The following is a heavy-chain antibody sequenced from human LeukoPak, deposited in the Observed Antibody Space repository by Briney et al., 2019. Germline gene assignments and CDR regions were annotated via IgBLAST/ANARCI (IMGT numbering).Heavy chain of an antibody. J-gene: IGHJ4*02. CDR2: IYHSGST. CDR1: GYSISSGYY. V-gene: IGHV4-38-2*02. D-gene: IGHD3-3*01. Sequence: SETLSLTCTVSGYSISSGYYWGWIRQPPGKGLEWIGSIYHSGSTYYNPSLKSRVTISVDTSKNQFSLKLSSVTAADTAVYYCARVPGGGYDFWSGYIDYWGQGTLVTVSS. CDR3: ARVPGGGYDFWSGYIDY.